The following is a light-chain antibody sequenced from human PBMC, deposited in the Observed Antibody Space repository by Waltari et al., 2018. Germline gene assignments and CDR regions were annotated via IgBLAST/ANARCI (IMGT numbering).Light chain of an antibody. CDR2: EVS. CDR3: SSYTSTSTV. CDR1: TSDVGGYNY. J-gene: IGLJ2*01. V-gene: IGLV2-14*01. Sequence: QSALTQPASVSGSPGPSITISCTGTTSDVGGYNYVSWYQQHPGNAPKLMIYEVSNRPSGVSNRFSGSKSGNTASLTISGLQAEDEADYYCSSYTSTSTVFGGGTKLTVL.